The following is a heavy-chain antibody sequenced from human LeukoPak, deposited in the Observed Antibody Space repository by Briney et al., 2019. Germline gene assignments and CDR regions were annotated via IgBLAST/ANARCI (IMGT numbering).Heavy chain of an antibody. D-gene: IGHD2-21*01. J-gene: IGHJ6*02. CDR3: AKDITYSYDMDV. CDR1: GFIFNDYA. Sequence: PGRSLRLSCAASGFIFNDYAMHWVRQAPGKGLEWVSGISRNSGSIGYADSVKGRSTISRDNAKNSLYLQMNSLRGEDTALYYCAKDITYSYDMDVWGQGTTVTVSS. V-gene: IGHV3-9*01. CDR2: ISRNSGSI.